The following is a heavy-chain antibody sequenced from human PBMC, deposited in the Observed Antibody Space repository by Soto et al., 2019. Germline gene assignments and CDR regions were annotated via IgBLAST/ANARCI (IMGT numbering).Heavy chain of an antibody. J-gene: IGHJ2*01. CDR3: ARDPDSSGYPNWYFDL. CDR1: GGSISSYY. V-gene: IGHV4-59*01. CDR2: IYYSGST. Sequence: SETLSLTCTFSGGSISSYYWSWIRQPPGAGLEWIGYIYYSGSTNYNPSLKSRVTISVDTSKNQLSLKLSSVTAADTAVYYCARDPDSSGYPNWYFDLWGRGTLVTVSS. D-gene: IGHD3-22*01.